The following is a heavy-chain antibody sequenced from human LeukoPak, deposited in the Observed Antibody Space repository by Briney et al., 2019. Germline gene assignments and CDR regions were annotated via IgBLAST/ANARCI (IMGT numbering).Heavy chain of an antibody. CDR2: ISGFGDST. CDR1: GFTFSTYA. V-gene: IGHV3-23*01. CDR3: TKDRYSSSHDY. J-gene: IGHJ4*02. Sequence: GGSLRLSCAASGFTFSTYAMSWVRQAPGKGLEWVSAISGFGDSTYSADSVKGRFTISRDNSKNTLYLQMNSLRADDTAIYYCTKDRYSSSHDYWGQGTLVTVSS. D-gene: IGHD6-13*01.